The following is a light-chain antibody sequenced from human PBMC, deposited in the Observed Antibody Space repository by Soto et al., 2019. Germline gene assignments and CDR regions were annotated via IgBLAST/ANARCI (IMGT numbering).Light chain of an antibody. CDR1: QTISSW. J-gene: IGKJ1*01. Sequence: DIQMTQSPSTLAGSVGDRVAITCRASQTISSWLAWYQQKPGKAPKLLIYKASTLTSGVPSRFSGSGSGTEFTLTISSLEPDDFATYYCQHYNSYSEAFGQGTKVDNK. CDR2: KAS. CDR3: QHYNSYSEA. V-gene: IGKV1-5*03.